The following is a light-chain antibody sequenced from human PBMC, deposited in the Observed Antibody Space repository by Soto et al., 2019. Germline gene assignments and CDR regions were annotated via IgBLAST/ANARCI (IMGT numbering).Light chain of an antibody. CDR1: SSDVGGYNY. V-gene: IGLV2-11*01. J-gene: IGLJ3*02. CDR2: DVT. CDR3: CSYAGGYAWV. Sequence: QSALTQPRSVSGSPGQSVTISCTGTSSDVGGYNYVSWYQQHPDKAPKLMICDVTKRPSGVPDRFSGSKSGNTASLTISGLQAEDEADYFCCSYAGGYAWVFGGGTQLTVL.